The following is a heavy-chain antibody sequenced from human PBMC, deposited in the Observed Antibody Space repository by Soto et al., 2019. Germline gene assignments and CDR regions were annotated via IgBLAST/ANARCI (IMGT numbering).Heavy chain of an antibody. D-gene: IGHD5-18*01. Sequence: SETLSITCTVSGGSISSGDYYWSWIRQPPGKGLEWIGYIYYSGSTYYNPSLKSRVTISVDTSKNQFSLKLSSVTAADTAVYYCARGRGYSYGRYYFDYWGQGTLVTVSS. CDR1: GGSISSGDYY. CDR3: ARGRGYSYGRYYFDY. J-gene: IGHJ4*02. V-gene: IGHV4-30-4*01. CDR2: IYYSGST.